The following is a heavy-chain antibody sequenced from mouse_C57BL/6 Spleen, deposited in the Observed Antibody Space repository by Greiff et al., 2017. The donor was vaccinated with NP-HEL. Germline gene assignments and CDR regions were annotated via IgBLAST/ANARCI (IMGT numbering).Heavy chain of an antibody. CDR3: ARGGTALYAMDY. V-gene: IGHV1-42*01. J-gene: IGHJ4*01. CDR1: GYSFTGYY. CDR2: INPSTGGT. D-gene: IGHD3-3*01. Sequence: EVKLVESGPELVKPGASVKISCKASGYSFTGYYMNWVKQSPEKSLEWIGEINPSTGGTTYNQKFKAKATLTVDKSSSTAYMQLKSLTSEDSAVYYCARGGTALYAMDYWGQGTSVTVSS.